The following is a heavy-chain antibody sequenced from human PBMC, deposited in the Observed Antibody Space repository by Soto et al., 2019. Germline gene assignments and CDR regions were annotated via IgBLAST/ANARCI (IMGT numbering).Heavy chain of an antibody. Sequence: GGSLRLSCAASGFTFSRYYMTWVRQAPGEGLEWISYISSAGDYTDYADSVKGRFTISRDNTRDSLFLQMNSLRVEDTAVYYCVRANWDVDYWGRGTRVTVSS. CDR2: ISSAGDYT. CDR3: VRANWDVDY. V-gene: IGHV3-11*06. CDR1: GFTFSRYY. J-gene: IGHJ4*02. D-gene: IGHD1-1*01.